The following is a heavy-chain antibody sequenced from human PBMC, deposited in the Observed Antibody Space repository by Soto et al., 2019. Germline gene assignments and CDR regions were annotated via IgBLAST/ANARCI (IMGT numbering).Heavy chain of an antibody. J-gene: IGHJ6*02. V-gene: IGHV1-18*01. D-gene: IGHD3-16*01. Sequence: QVQLVQSGDEVKKPGASVKVSCKASGYIFVNYGIAWVRQAPGQGLVWMGWISPYTGNTHSASKVQGRLRITTDTSTSTAYMDLGSLPSDDTAVYYCVMVDNYVTPTPHDVCGQGTTGTVSS. CDR3: VMVDNYVTPTPHDV. CDR2: ISPYTGNT. CDR1: GYIFVNYG.